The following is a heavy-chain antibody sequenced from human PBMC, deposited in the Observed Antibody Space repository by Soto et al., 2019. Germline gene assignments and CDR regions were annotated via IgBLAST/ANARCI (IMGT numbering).Heavy chain of an antibody. Sequence: GGSLRLSCTVSGFAFNNYGINGVRQAPGQGLEWVSSISKSDYTYYSDSVKGRFTISRDNAKNSVSLQMNTLRVEDTAVYYCAREDSIIIPAVSDFWGQGTLVAVSS. CDR3: AREDSIIIPAVSDF. J-gene: IGHJ4*02. CDR1: GFAFNNYG. D-gene: IGHD2-2*01. CDR2: ISKSDYT. V-gene: IGHV3-21*01.